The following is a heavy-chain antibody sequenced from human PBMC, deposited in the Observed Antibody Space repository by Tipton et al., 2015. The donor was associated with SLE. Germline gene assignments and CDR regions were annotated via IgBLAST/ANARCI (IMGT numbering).Heavy chain of an antibody. CDR3: ARDWGGEALDF. Sequence: TLSLTCTVSGDSIRTNDYYWAWIRQPPGKGLEWIGSIFHSGSTYYNPSLKRRVTASIDTSKNQFSLKLTSVTAADTAVYYCARDWGGEALDFWGQGTLVTVSS. CDR1: GDSIRTNDYY. CDR2: IFHSGST. V-gene: IGHV4-39*07. J-gene: IGHJ4*02. D-gene: IGHD2-21*01.